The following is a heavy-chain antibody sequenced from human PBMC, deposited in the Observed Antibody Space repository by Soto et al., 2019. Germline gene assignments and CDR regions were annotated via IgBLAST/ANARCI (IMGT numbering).Heavy chain of an antibody. J-gene: IGHJ5*02. Sequence: QVQLVQSGAEVKKPGPSVKVSCKASGGTFSSYAISWVRQAPGQGLEWMGGIIPIFGTANYAQKFQGRVTITADESTSTAYMELSSLRSEDTAVYYCARERAARVGAPRWFDPWGQGTLVTVSS. V-gene: IGHV1-69*01. D-gene: IGHD6-6*01. CDR3: ARERAARVGAPRWFDP. CDR1: GGTFSSYA. CDR2: IIPIFGTA.